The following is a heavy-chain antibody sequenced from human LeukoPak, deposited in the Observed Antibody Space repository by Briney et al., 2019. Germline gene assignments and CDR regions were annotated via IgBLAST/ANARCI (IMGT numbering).Heavy chain of an antibody. J-gene: IGHJ6*02. Sequence: GASVKVSCKASGYTFTSYDINWVRQDTGQGLEWMGWMNPNSGNTGYAQKFQGRVTMTRNTSISTAYMELSSLRSEDTAVYYCARGNSHLGILSLYYYYGMDVWGQGTTVTVSS. CDR1: GYTFTSYD. CDR3: ARGNSHLGILSLYYYYGMDV. D-gene: IGHD7-27*01. V-gene: IGHV1-8*01. CDR2: MNPNSGNT.